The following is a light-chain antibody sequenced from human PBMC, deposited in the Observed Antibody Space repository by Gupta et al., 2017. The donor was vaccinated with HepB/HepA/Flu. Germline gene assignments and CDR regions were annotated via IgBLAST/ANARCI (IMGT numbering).Light chain of an antibody. CDR3: QQYGSTYRYT. CDR2: GAS. V-gene: IGKV3-20*01. J-gene: IGKJ2*01. CDR1: QSVSISY. Sequence: DMVLTHSPVTLSLSPRERATLSCRASQSVSISYLAWYPQKPGQDASLLISGASSRAAGIPERMSSSGSGTDCTPIISSLEPEDYAVYYCQQYGSTYRYTFGQGTKLEI.